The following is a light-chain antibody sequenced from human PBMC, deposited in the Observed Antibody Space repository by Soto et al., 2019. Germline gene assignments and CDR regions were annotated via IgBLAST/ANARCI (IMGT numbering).Light chain of an antibody. CDR3: TSYAGDNNYL. CDR1: ISDVGGYDY. V-gene: IGLV2-8*01. CDR2: EVS. Sequence: QSVLTQPPSSSGSPGQPVTISCTGTISDVGGYDYVSWYQQYPGKAPKLLIYEVSKRPSGVPDRFSGSKTGNTASLTVSGLQADDEADYYCTSYAGDNNYLFETGTKV. J-gene: IGLJ1*01.